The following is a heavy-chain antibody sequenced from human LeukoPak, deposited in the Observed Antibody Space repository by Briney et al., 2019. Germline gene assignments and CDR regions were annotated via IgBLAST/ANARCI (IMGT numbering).Heavy chain of an antibody. CDR2: ISVYNGNT. J-gene: IGHJ5*02. V-gene: IGHV1-18*01. CDR1: DNIFTSYG. CDR3: ARHGTNWFDP. Sequence: ASVKVSCKASDNIFTSYGISWVRQAPAQGLEWMGWISVYNGNTNYAQKLQGRVTMTTDTSTSTAYMELRSLRSDDTAVYYCARHGTNWFDPWGQGTLVTVSS.